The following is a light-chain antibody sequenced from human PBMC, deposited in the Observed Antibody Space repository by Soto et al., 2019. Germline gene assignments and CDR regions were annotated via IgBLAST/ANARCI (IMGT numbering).Light chain of an antibody. CDR1: QSVSSH. J-gene: IGKJ5*01. Sequence: RASQSVSSHLAWFQQRPGQAPRLLIYDASNRATGIPAMFSGRRSGTDVTRPLSRHASEDFPAYYWEPRCTAISFAEGTRLEIK. V-gene: IGKV3-11*01. CDR2: DAS. CDR3: EPRCTAIS.